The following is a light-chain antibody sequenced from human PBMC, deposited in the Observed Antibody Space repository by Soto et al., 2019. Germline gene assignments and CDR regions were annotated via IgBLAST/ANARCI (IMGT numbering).Light chain of an antibody. CDR2: DAS. J-gene: IGKJ1*01. CDR3: QQYGRSPWT. Sequence: TQLPSTLSASVGDRVTITSGASKSVSSSYLAWYQQKPGQAPRLLIYDASSRATGIPDRFSGSGSGTDFTLIISRLEPEDFAVYYCQQYGRSPWTFGQGTKVDIK. V-gene: IGKV3D-20*01. CDR1: KSVSSSY.